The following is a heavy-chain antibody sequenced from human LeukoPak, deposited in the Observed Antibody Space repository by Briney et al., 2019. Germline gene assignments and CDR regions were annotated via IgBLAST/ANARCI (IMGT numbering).Heavy chain of an antibody. V-gene: IGHV3-23*01. D-gene: IGHD3-3*01. CDR3: ARGGFLGWLSRTTLYKWFDP. J-gene: IGHJ5*02. Sequence: PGGSLRLSCAASGFTFSSYAMSWVRQAPGKGLEWVSAMSGSGGSTYYADSVKGRFTISRDNSKNTLYLQMNSLRAEDTAVYYCARGGFLGWLSRTTLYKWFDPWGQGTLVTVSS. CDR1: GFTFSSYA. CDR2: MSGSGGST.